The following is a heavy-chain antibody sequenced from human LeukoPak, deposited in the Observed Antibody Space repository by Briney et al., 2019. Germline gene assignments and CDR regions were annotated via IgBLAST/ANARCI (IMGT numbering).Heavy chain of an antibody. V-gene: IGHV4-39*07. J-gene: IGHJ3*02. Sequence: SETLSLTCTVSGGSISSSSYYWSWIRQPPGKGLEWIGEINHSGSTNYNPSLKSRVTISVDTSKNQFSLKLSSVTAADTAVYYCARGSYGDYAPPLDAFDIWGQGTMVTVSS. CDR1: GGSISSSSYY. CDR2: INHSGST. CDR3: ARGSYGDYAPPLDAFDI. D-gene: IGHD4-17*01.